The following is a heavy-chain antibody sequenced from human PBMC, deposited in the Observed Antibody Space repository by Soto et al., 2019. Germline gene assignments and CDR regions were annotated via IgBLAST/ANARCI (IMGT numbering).Heavy chain of an antibody. Sequence: QLQLQESGPGLVKPSETLSLTCTVSGGSISSSSYYWGWIRQPPGKGLEWIGSIYYSESTYYNPSLKSRVTISVDTSKNQFSLKLSSVTAADTAVYYCARHPSFCTNDVCYTRWFDPWGQGTLVTVSS. CDR2: IYYSEST. J-gene: IGHJ5*02. CDR1: GGSISSSSYY. D-gene: IGHD2-8*01. CDR3: ARHPSFCTNDVCYTRWFDP. V-gene: IGHV4-39*01.